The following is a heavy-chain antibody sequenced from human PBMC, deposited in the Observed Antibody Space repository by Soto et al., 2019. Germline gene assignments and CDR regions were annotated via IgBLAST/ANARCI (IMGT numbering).Heavy chain of an antibody. V-gene: IGHV3-33*01. Sequence: GGSLRLSCAASGFTFSSYGMHWVRQAPGKGLEWVAVIWYDGSNKYYGDSVKGRFTISRDNSKNTLYLQMNSLRAEDTAVYYRARGEGPYYYDSSGYVDYWGQGTLVTVSS. CDR2: IWYDGSNK. J-gene: IGHJ4*02. D-gene: IGHD3-22*01. CDR1: GFTFSSYG. CDR3: ARGEGPYYYDSSGYVDY.